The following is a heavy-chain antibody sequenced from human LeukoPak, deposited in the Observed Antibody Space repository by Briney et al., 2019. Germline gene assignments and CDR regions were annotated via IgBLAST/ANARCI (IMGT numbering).Heavy chain of an antibody. V-gene: IGHV3-21*06. CDR2: ITSSSSYI. CDR1: GFTFTSYN. D-gene: IGHD1-26*01. CDR3: ARDPYSGNYGAYYYYYMDV. Sequence: GGSLRLSCAAAGFTFTSYNMNWVRQAPGKGLEWVSSITSSSSYIYYADSVKGRFTISRDNAKNSLYLQMDSLRVEDTAEYYCARDPYSGNYGAYYYYYMDVWGKGTTVTVSS. J-gene: IGHJ6*03.